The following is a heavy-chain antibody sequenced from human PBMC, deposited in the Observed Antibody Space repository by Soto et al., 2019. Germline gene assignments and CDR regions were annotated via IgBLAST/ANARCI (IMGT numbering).Heavy chain of an antibody. CDR1: GFTFENHA. CDR2: IGWKSGHI. CDR3: VKDKVAVYCSGGSCAFDH. J-gene: IGHJ4*02. V-gene: IGHV3-9*01. D-gene: IGHD2-15*01. Sequence: SLRLSCAVSGFTFENHAMHWVRQAAGKGLEWVSTIGWKSGHIAYADSVKGRFAISRDNARKSMYLQMDSLTTEDTALYYCVKDKVAVYCSGGSCAFDHWGQGTLVTVSS.